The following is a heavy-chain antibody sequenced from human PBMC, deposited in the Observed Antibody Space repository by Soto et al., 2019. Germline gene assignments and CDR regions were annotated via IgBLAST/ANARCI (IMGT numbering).Heavy chain of an antibody. CDR1: GGTFSSYA. CDR3: ARAPYYYDSSGPFDY. Sequence: ASVTVSCTASGGTFSSYAIGWVRQAPGQGLEWMGGIIPIFGTANYAQKFQGRVTITADESTSTAYMELSSLRSEDTAVYYCARAPYYYDSSGPFDYWGQGTLVNSLL. V-gene: IGHV1-69*01. D-gene: IGHD3-22*01. J-gene: IGHJ4*02. CDR2: IIPIFGTA.